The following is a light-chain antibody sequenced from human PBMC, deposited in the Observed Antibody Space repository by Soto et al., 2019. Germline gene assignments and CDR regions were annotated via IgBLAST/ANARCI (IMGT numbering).Light chain of an antibody. J-gene: IGKJ5*01. Sequence: IGLKKSPGTLSLSPGERATLSCRASQSVRDRYLAWYQQKPGQAPSLLIYDTSTRATGVPDRFSGSGSGTDFALTISRVEPEDFAIYFCQQYGQWPITFGQGTRLEIK. CDR1: QSVRDRY. V-gene: IGKV3-20*01. CDR2: DTS. CDR3: QQYGQWPIT.